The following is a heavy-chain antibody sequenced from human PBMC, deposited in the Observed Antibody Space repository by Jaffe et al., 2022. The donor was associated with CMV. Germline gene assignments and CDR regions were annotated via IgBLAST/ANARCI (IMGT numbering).Heavy chain of an antibody. Sequence: EVQLVESGGGLVKPGGSLRLSCAASGFTFSSYSMNWVRQAPGKGLEWVSSISSSSSYIYYADSVKGRFTISRDNAKNSLYLQMNSLRAEDTAVYYCARDPYYDFWSGGYYYYGMDVWGQGTTVTVSS. CDR3: ARDPYYDFWSGGYYYYGMDV. CDR1: GFTFSSYS. CDR2: ISSSSSYI. D-gene: IGHD3-3*01. V-gene: IGHV3-21*01. J-gene: IGHJ6*02.